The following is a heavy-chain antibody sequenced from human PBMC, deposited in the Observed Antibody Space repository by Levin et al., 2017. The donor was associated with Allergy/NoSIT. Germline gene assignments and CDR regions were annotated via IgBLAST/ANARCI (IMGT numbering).Heavy chain of an antibody. D-gene: IGHD4-17*01. Sequence: LSLTCAASGFTFSSSGMHWVRQAPGKGLEWVAVISYDGSNKYYADSVKGRFTISRDNSKNTLYLQMNSLRAEDTAVYYCAKGISYGDYPADTLFNWGQGTLVTVSS. CDR2: ISYDGSNK. V-gene: IGHV3-30*18. J-gene: IGHJ4*02. CDR1: GFTFSSSG. CDR3: AKGISYGDYPADTLFN.